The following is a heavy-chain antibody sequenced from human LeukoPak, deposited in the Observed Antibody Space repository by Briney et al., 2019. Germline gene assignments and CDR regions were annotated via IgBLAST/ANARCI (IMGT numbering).Heavy chain of an antibody. Sequence: SGGSLRLSCAASGMTLSITSMNWVRQAPGKGLEWVSSISSSSSYIYYADSVKGRFTISRDNAKNSLYLQMNSLRAEDTAVYYCAKDHVIERHFDYWGQGTLVTLSS. V-gene: IGHV3-21*04. CDR3: AKDHVIERHFDY. J-gene: IGHJ4*02. D-gene: IGHD1-1*01. CDR2: ISSSSSYI. CDR1: GMTLSITS.